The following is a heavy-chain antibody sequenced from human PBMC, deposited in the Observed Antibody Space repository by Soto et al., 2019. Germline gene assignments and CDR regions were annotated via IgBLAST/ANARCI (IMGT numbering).Heavy chain of an antibody. V-gene: IGHV1-3*05. CDR3: ARSIVVVTALDY. CDR2: INAGNGNT. CDR1: GYTFTSYA. D-gene: IGHD2-21*02. Sequence: QVQLAQSEAEEKKPGASVKVSCKASGYTFTSYAMHWVRQAPGQRLEWMGWINAGNGNTKYSQKFQGRVTITRDTSASTAYMELSTLRSEDTAVYYCARSIVVVTALDYWGQGTLVTVSS. J-gene: IGHJ4*02.